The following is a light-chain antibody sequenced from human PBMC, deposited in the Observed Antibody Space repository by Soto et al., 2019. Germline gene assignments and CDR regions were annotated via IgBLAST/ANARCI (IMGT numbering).Light chain of an antibody. CDR1: SWHSSYA. V-gene: IGLV4-69*01. Sequence: QLVLTQSPYTSASLGASVKLTCTLSSWHSSYAIAWHQQQPEKGPRYLMKLNSDGNHSKGDGIPDRFSGSSSGAVRYLTISSLQSEDEADYYCQTWGTGPWVFGGGTKLTVL. CDR2: LNSDGNH. J-gene: IGLJ3*02. CDR3: QTWGTGPWV.